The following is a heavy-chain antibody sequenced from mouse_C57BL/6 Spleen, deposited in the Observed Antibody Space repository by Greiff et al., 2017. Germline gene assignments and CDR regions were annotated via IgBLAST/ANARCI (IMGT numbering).Heavy chain of an antibody. D-gene: IGHD2-5*01. V-gene: IGHV5-4*01. CDR3: ACAYYSNYPFAY. CDR1: GFTFSSYA. J-gene: IGHJ3*01. Sequence: EVQLVESGGGLVKPGGSLKLSCAASGFTFSSYAMSWVRQTPEKRLEWVATISDGGSYTHYPDNVKGRFTISRDNAKNNLYLQMSHLKSEDTAMYSCACAYYSNYPFAYWGQGTLVTVSA. CDR2: ISDGGSYT.